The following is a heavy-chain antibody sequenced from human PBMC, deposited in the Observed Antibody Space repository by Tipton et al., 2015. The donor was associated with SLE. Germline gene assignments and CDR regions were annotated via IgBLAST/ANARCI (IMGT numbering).Heavy chain of an antibody. Sequence: TLSLTCTVSGGSISSHYWSWIRQPPGKGLGWIGEINHSGSTNYNPSLKSRVTISVDTSKNQFSLKLSSVTAADTAVYYCARHMRRRWGSGMAAKIDAFDIWGQGTMVTVSS. CDR1: GGSISSHY. J-gene: IGHJ3*02. CDR2: INHSGST. V-gene: IGHV4-34*01. CDR3: ARHMRRRWGSGMAAKIDAFDI. D-gene: IGHD3-10*01.